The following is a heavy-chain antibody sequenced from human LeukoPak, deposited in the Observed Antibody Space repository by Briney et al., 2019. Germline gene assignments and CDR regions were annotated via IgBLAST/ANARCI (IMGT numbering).Heavy chain of an antibody. J-gene: IGHJ4*02. CDR1: GGSISSYY. CDR3: ARVVFGGFWSGYYYYFDY. V-gene: IGHV4-59*01. CDR2: IYYSGST. D-gene: IGHD3-3*01. Sequence: SETLSLTCTVSGGSISSYYWSWIRQPPGKGLEWIGYIYYSGSTNYDPSLKSRVTISVDTSKNQFSLKLSSVTAADTAVYYCARVVFGGFWSGYYYYFDYWGQGTLVTVSS.